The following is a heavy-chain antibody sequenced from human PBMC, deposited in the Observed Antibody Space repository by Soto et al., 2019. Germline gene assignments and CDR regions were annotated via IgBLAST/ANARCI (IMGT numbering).Heavy chain of an antibody. CDR3: AAIYCGGDCYAGYFDF. CDR1: GGSISSSSYY. V-gene: IGHV4-39*01. CDR2: IYYSGST. D-gene: IGHD2-21*02. J-gene: IGHJ4*02. Sequence: QLQLQESGPGLVKPSETLSLTCTVSGGSISSSSYYWGWIRQSPGKGLEWIGSIYYSGSTYYNPSLKSRVNISVDTSKKQFSLKLSSVTAADTAVYYCAAIYCGGDCYAGYFDFWGQVTLVTVSS.